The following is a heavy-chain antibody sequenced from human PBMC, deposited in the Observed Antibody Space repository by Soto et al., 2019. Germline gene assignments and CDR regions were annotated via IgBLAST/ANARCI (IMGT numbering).Heavy chain of an antibody. CDR1: GYTFTSYA. V-gene: IGHV1-3*01. CDR3: ARDPVYDSSCYYHLDY. D-gene: IGHD3-22*01. Sequence: ASVKVSCKASGYTFTSYAMHWVRQAPGQRLEWMGWINAGNGNTKYSQKFQGRVTITRDTSASTAYMELSSLRSEDTAVYYCARDPVYDSSCYYHLDYWGQGTLVTVSS. CDR2: INAGNGNT. J-gene: IGHJ4*02.